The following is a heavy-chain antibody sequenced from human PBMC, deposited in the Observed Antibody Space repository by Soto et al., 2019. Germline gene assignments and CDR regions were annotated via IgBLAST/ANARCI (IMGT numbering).Heavy chain of an antibody. J-gene: IGHJ6*02. CDR2: IDPSDSYT. Sequence: PGESLKISCKGSGYSFTIYWISWVRQMPGKGLESMGRIDPSDSYTSYSPSFQGHVTISADKSISTAYLQWSSLKASDTAMYYCASPRGEXCSSTSCTYYYYYGMDVWGLGTTVTVSS. V-gene: IGHV5-10-1*01. CDR3: ASPRGEXCSSTSCTYYYYYGMDV. CDR1: GYSFTIYW. D-gene: IGHD2-2*01.